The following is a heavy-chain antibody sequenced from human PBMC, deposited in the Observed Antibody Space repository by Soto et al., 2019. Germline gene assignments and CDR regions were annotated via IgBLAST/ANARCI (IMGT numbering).Heavy chain of an antibody. CDR2: IYYSGST. V-gene: IGHV4-39*01. D-gene: IGHD3-3*01. J-gene: IGHJ2*01. CDR3: ARPAAYYDFWSGHWYFDL. CDR1: GGSISSSSYY. Sequence: QLQLQESGPGLVKPSETLSLTCTVSGGSISSSSYYWGWIRQPPGKGLEWIGSIYYSGSTYYNPSLKSRVTISVDTSKNQFSLKLSSVTAADTAVYYCARPAAYYDFWSGHWYFDLWGRGTLVTVSS.